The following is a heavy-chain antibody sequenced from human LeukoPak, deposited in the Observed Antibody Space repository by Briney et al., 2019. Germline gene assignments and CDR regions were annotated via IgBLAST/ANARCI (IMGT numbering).Heavy chain of an antibody. Sequence: ASVKVSCKASGYTFTGYYMHWVRQAPGQGLEWMGWINPNSGGTNHAQKFQGRVTMTRDTSISTAYMELSRLRSDDTAVYYCAKAFMVRGVTPQVFDYWGQGTLVTVSS. CDR3: AKAFMVRGVTPQVFDY. CDR1: GYTFTGYY. J-gene: IGHJ4*02. CDR2: INPNSGGT. V-gene: IGHV1-2*02. D-gene: IGHD3-10*01.